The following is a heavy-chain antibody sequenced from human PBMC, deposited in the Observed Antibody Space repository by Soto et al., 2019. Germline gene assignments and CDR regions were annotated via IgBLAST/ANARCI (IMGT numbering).Heavy chain of an antibody. CDR1: GGSFSGYY. D-gene: IGHD6-13*01. Sequence: SETLSLTCAVYGGSFSGYYWSWIRQPPGKGLEWIGEINHSGSTNYNPSLKSRVTISVDTSKNQFSLKLSSVTAADTAVYYCARGIYSSSRWYNWFDPWGQGTLVTVPQ. V-gene: IGHV4-34*01. CDR2: INHSGST. J-gene: IGHJ5*02. CDR3: ARGIYSSSRWYNWFDP.